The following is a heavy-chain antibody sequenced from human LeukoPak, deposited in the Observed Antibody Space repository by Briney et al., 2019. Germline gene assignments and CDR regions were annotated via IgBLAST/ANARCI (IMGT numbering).Heavy chain of an antibody. CDR3: ARGPNQYFFDY. V-gene: IGHV5-51*01. CDR2: IYPGDSDT. CDR1: GYIFTTYW. D-gene: IGHD1-14*01. Sequence: GESLKISCEGSGYIFTTYWIAWVRQMPGKGLEWMGIIYPGDSDTRYSPSFQGQATISADKSINIAYLHWSSLKASDTAMYYCARGPNQYFFDYWGQGALVTVSS. J-gene: IGHJ4*02.